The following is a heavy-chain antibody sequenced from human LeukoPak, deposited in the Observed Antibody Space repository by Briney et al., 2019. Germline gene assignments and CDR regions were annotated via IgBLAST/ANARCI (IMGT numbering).Heavy chain of an antibody. D-gene: IGHD4-17*01. J-gene: IGHJ4*02. CDR2: IYYSGST. CDR3: ARTNGDYGPVDY. Sequence: PSETLSLTCTVSGGSISSSSSYWGWIGQPPGKGLEWIGSIYYSGSTYYNPSLKSRVTISVDTSRNQFSLKLSSVAAADTAVYYCARTNGDYGPVDYWGQGTLVTVSS. CDR1: GGSISSSSSY. V-gene: IGHV4-39*01.